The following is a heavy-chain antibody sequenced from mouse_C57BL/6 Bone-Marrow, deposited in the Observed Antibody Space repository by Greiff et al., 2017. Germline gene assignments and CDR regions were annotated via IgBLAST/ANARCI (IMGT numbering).Heavy chain of an antibody. CDR2: ISSGGSYT. CDR1: GFTFSSYG. Sequence: EVQVVESGGDLVKPGGSLKLSCAASGFTFSSYGMSWVRQTPDKRLEWVATISSGGSYTYYPDSVKGRFTISRDNAKNTLYLQMSSLKSEDTAMYYCARREVTRDFDVWGTGTTVTVSS. CDR3: ARREVTRDFDV. D-gene: IGHD2-2*01. V-gene: IGHV5-6*01. J-gene: IGHJ1*03.